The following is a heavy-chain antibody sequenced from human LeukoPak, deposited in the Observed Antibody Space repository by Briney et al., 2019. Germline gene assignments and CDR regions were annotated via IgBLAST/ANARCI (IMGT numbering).Heavy chain of an antibody. V-gene: IGHV4-30-2*01. J-gene: IGHJ3*02. CDR2: IYHSGST. D-gene: IGHD3-22*01. Sequence: SQTLSLTCTVSGGSISSGGYYWSWIRQPPGKGLEWIGYIYHSGSTYYNPSLKSRVTISVDRSKNQFSLKLSSVTAADTAVYYCARRYYDSSGYYSSAFDIWGQGTMVTVSS. CDR1: GGSISSGGYY. CDR3: ARRYYDSSGYYSSAFDI.